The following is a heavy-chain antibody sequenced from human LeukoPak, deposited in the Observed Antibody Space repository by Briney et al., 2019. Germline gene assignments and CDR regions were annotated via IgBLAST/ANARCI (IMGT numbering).Heavy chain of an antibody. J-gene: IGHJ4*02. CDR1: GFTFGSYV. CDR2: ISGDGCT. Sequence: PGGSLRLSCAASGFTFGSYVMSWVRQAPGKGPEWVSAISGDGCTYYADSVKGRFTISRDNSKNTLYLQMNSLGGEDTALYYCARYCGAASCYSGFDYWGQGTLVTVAS. D-gene: IGHD2-15*01. CDR3: ARYCGAASCYSGFDY. V-gene: IGHV3-23*01.